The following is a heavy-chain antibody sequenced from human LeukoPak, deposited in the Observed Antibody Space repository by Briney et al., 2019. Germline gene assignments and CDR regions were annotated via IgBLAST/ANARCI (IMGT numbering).Heavy chain of an antibody. J-gene: IGHJ4*02. D-gene: IGHD6-19*01. Sequence: GGSLKLSCAASGFTFSSYAMHWVRQAPGKGLEWVAVISYDGSNKYYADSVKGRFTISRDNSKNTLYLQMNSLRAEDTAVYYCARDGLGIAVAGLFDYWGQGTLVTVSS. CDR3: ARDGLGIAVAGLFDY. CDR2: ISYDGSNK. V-gene: IGHV3-30*04. CDR1: GFTFSSYA.